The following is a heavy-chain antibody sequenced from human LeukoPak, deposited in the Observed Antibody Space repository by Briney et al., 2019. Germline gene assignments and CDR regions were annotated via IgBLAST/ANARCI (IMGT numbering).Heavy chain of an antibody. V-gene: IGHV4-59*02. CDR1: GGSVRSHY. Sequence: PSATLSLTCTVSGGSVRSHYWSWIRQPPGKGLEWIGYIHYSGTTYHNPSLKSRVTMSVDTSKTQVSLNVTSVTAADTAVYYCARVNSGQLLYWFFDLWGRGTPVTVSS. CDR3: ARVNSGQLLYWFFDL. J-gene: IGHJ2*01. CDR2: IHYSGTT. D-gene: IGHD4-23*01.